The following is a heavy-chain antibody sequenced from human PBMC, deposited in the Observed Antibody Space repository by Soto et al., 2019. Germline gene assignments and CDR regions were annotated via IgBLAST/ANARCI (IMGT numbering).Heavy chain of an antibody. CDR2: ISWNSGSI. J-gene: IGHJ3*02. CDR1: GSTFDDYA. D-gene: IGHD6-19*01. V-gene: IGHV3-9*01. Sequence: EVQLVESGGGLVQPGRSLRLSCAASGSTFDDYAMHWVRQAPGKGLEWVSGISWNSGSIGYADSVKGRFTISRDNAKNSLYLQMNSLRAEDTALYYCAKDMGAVAGLGAFDIWGQGTMVTVSS. CDR3: AKDMGAVAGLGAFDI.